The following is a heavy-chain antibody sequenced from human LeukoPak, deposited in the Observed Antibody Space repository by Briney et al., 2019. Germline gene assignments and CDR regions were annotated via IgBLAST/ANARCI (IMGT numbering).Heavy chain of an antibody. CDR1: GGSISSYY. Sequence: SETLSLTCTVSGGSISSYYWSWIRQPPGKGLEWVGYIYYSGSNNYNPSLKSRVTISVDTSKNQFSLKLSSVTAADTAVYYCAREGDSSASDYWGQGTLVTVSS. CDR2: IYYSGSN. J-gene: IGHJ4*02. CDR3: AREGDSSASDY. V-gene: IGHV4-59*01. D-gene: IGHD3-22*01.